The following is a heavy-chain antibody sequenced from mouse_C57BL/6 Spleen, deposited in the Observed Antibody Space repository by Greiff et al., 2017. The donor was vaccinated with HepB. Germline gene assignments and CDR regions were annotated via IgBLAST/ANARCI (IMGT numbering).Heavy chain of an antibody. J-gene: IGHJ2*01. CDR1: GYSITSGYG. CDR3: ARTARIKY. CDR2: ISYSGST. Sequence: VQLKESGPGLVKPSQSLSLTCTVTGYSITSGYGWNWIRQFPGNKLEWMGYISYSGSTNYNPSLKSRISITRDTSKNQFVLQLKSVTTEDTATYYCARTARIKYWGEGTTLTVSS. V-gene: IGHV3-2*02. D-gene: IGHD1-2*01.